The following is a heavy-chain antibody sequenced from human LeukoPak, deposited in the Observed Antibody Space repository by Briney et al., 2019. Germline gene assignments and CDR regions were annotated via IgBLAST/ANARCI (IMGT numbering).Heavy chain of an antibody. Sequence: PGGSLRLSCAASGFTFSSNYMSWVRQAPGKGLEWVSVIYSGGSTYYADSVKGRFTISRDNSKNTLYLQMNSLRAEDTAVYYCARDDCSGGSCYLDYWGQGTLVTVSS. J-gene: IGHJ4*02. CDR2: IYSGGST. V-gene: IGHV3-53*01. CDR3: ARDDCSGGSCYLDY. D-gene: IGHD2-15*01. CDR1: GFTFSSNY.